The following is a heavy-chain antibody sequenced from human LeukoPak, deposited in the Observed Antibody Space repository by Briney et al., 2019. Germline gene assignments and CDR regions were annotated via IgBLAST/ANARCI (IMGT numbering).Heavy chain of an antibody. Sequence: GGSLRLSCAASGFTFSSYWMHWVRQAPGKGLVWVSRINSDGSSTSYADSVKGRFTISRDNAKNTLYLQMNSLRADDTAVYYCAKSVGELLFSGAFDVWGQGTMVTVSS. J-gene: IGHJ3*01. D-gene: IGHD3-10*01. CDR2: INSDGSST. V-gene: IGHV3-74*01. CDR3: AKSVGELLFSGAFDV. CDR1: GFTFSSYW.